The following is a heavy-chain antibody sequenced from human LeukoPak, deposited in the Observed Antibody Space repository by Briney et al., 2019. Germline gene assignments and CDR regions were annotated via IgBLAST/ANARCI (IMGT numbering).Heavy chain of an antibody. J-gene: IGHJ5*02. D-gene: IGHD1-26*01. CDR1: GGSISSYY. CDR3: ARDPGSIVGATRGWFDP. Sequence: SETLSLTCTVSGGSISSYYWSLIRQPPGKGLEWIGYIYYSGSTNYNPSLKSRVTISVETSKNQFSLKLSSVTAADTAVYYCARDPGSIVGATRGWFDPWGQGTLVTVSS. CDR2: IYYSGST. V-gene: IGHV4-59*01.